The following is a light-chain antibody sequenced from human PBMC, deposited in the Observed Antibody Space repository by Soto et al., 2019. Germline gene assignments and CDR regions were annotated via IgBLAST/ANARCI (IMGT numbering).Light chain of an antibody. Sequence: QSALTQPASVSGSPGQSISISCTGTSSDVGSHKLVSWYQHHPGKAPKLIIYDATKRPSGVSDRFSGSKSGNTASLTVSGLQAEDEGDYYCSSYAGSNNYVFGTGTKLTVL. V-gene: IGLV2-14*02. CDR3: SSYAGSNNYV. CDR1: SSDVGSHKL. J-gene: IGLJ1*01. CDR2: DAT.